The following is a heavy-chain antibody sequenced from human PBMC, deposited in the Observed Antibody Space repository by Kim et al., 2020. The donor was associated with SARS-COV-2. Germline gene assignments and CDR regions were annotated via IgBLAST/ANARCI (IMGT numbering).Heavy chain of an antibody. D-gene: IGHD3-16*01. V-gene: IGHV3-9*01. CDR3: AKDMGRGYYYYYMDV. J-gene: IGHJ6*03. CDR1: GFTFGDYA. Sequence: GGSLRLSCAASGFTFGDYAMHWVRQAPGKGLEWVSGISWNSGSIGYADSVKGRFTISRDNDKNSLYLQMNSLRAEDTALYYCAKDMGRGYYYYYMDVWGNGTTVTVSS. CDR2: ISWNSGSI.